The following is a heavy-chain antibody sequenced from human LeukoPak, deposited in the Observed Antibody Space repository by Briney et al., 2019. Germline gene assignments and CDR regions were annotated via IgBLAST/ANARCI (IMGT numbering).Heavy chain of an antibody. Sequence: GASVKVSCKASGGTFSSYAISWVRQAPGQGLEWMGGISAYNGNTNYAQKLQGRVTMTTDTSTSTAYMELRSLRSDDTAVYYCARDNLAYCGGDCSTVGGAFDIWGQGTMVTVSS. CDR1: GGTFSSYA. CDR2: ISAYNGNT. V-gene: IGHV1-18*01. J-gene: IGHJ3*02. D-gene: IGHD2-21*02. CDR3: ARDNLAYCGGDCSTVGGAFDI.